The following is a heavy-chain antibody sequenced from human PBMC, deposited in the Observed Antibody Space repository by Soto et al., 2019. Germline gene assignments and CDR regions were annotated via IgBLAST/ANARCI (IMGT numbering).Heavy chain of an antibody. D-gene: IGHD1-1*01. CDR2: VSVYSGNT. CDR1: GYIFPSYG. J-gene: IGHJ5*02. V-gene: IGHV1-18*01. Sequence: QAQLVQSGTEVKKPGASVKVSCKASGYIFPSYGISWVRQAPGQGLEWMGRVSVYSGNTNYAQQFQGRVTMTTDTLTGTDDMELRSLRPDGTAVYYCARESEVARVRFDPWVQGTLVTVSS. CDR3: ARESEVARVRFDP.